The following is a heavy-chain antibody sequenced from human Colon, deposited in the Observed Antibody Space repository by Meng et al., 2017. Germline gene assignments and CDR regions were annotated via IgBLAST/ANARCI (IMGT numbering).Heavy chain of an antibody. V-gene: IGHV4-4*02. CDR3: ARRAPLWFGELASFDS. CDR1: SVSFSSSNW. Sequence: EDSRPCLLYPCGTLSLTRTVCSVSFSSSNWWTWVRQPPGKGLEWIGEIYHSGNTNYNPSLKSRVTISVDKSKNQFSLKLNSVTAADTAVYFCARRAPLWFGELASFDSWGQGTLVTVSS. J-gene: IGHJ4*02. D-gene: IGHD3-10*01. CDR2: IYHSGNT.